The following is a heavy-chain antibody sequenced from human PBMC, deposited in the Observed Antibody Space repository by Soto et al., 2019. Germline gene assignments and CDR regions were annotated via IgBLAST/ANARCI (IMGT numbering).Heavy chain of an antibody. Sequence: PSETLSLTCTVSGGSISGGNNYLSWIRQPPGKGLECIGNIYYSGSTSYNPSLKSRATISVDTSKNQFSLNLRSVTAADTAVYYCARATQWQYFDIWGQGTLVTVSS. D-gene: IGHD6-19*01. CDR1: GGSISGGNNY. J-gene: IGHJ4*02. CDR2: IYYSGST. V-gene: IGHV4-30-4*01. CDR3: ARATQWQYFDI.